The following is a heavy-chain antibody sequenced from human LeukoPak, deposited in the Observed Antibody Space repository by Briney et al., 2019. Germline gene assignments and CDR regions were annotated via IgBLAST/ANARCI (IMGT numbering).Heavy chain of an antibody. CDR3: ARAGATTGHDTFDI. CDR1: GYSINSGYY. J-gene: IGHJ3*02. Sequence: PSETLSLTCTVSGYSINSGYYWDWIRQPPGMGLEWIGSLFHSGTTYYNPSLKSRVSISLDTSKNQFSLKMNSVTASDTAVYYCARAGATTGHDTFDIWGQGTMVSVSS. CDR2: LFHSGTT. D-gene: IGHD1-1*01. V-gene: IGHV4-38-2*02.